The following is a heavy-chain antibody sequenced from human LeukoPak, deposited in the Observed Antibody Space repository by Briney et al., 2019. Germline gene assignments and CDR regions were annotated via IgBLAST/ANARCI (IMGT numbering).Heavy chain of an antibody. V-gene: IGHV4-4*07. J-gene: IGHJ6*03. Sequence: PSETLSPTCNVAGGSISSKYWSWIRQPAGKEMEWIGRIYTSGSTNYNPSLKSRVTMSVDTSKNQFSLKLSSVTAADTAVYYCARGSVHYYYYYMDVWGKGTTVTVSS. CDR3: ARGSVHYYYYYMDV. CDR2: IYTSGST. CDR1: GGSISSKY. D-gene: IGHD3-3*01.